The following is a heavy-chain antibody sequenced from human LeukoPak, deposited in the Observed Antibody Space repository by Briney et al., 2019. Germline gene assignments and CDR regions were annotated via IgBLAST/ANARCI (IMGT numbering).Heavy chain of an antibody. CDR1: GFTFSDSY. J-gene: IGHJ4*02. V-gene: IGHV3-11*01. D-gene: IGHD6-6*01. Sequence: PGGSLRLSCVASGFTFSDSYMSWVRQAPGKGLEWVSYISGSGNTKYYADSVKGRFTSSRDNAKNSLYLQMSSLRAEDTAVYYCARERGSSNTNYFDSWGQGTLVTVSS. CDR3: ARERGSSNTNYFDS. CDR2: ISGSGNTK.